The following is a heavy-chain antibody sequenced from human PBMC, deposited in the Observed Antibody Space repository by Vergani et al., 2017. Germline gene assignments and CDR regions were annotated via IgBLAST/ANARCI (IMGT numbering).Heavy chain of an antibody. CDR3: ASIARAPTRRNPPPDY. D-gene: IGHD3-16*02. CDR2: VNHGGST. V-gene: IGHV4-34*01. CDR1: GGSFSDYY. Sequence: QVQLQEWGAGLLKTSETLSLTCGVSGGSFSDYYWSWICQAQGMGLEWIGEVNHGGSTNYNPSLKSRVSISVDTSKNQFSLQLTSVSAADSALYFCASIARAPTRRNPPPDYWGQGILVTVSS. J-gene: IGHJ4*02.